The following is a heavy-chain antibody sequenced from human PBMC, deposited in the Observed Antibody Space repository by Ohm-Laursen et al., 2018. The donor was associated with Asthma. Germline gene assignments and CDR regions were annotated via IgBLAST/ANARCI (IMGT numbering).Heavy chain of an antibody. CDR2: INPSGGST. CDR3: ARDRVGTTDY. J-gene: IGHJ4*02. V-gene: IGHV1-46*01. CDR1: GYTFTSYY. D-gene: IGHD1-14*01. Sequence: SVKVSCNVSGYTFTSYYMHWVRQAPGQGLEWMGIINPSGGSTSYAQKFQGRVTMTRDTSTSTVYMELSSLRSEDTAVYYCARDRVGTTDYWGQGTLVTVSS.